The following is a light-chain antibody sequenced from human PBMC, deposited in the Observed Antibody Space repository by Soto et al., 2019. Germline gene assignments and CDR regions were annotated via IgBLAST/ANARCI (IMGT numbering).Light chain of an antibody. Sequence: EIVLTQSPGTLSLSPGERATLSCRASQSVSRNYLAWYQQRPGQAPRLLIYDAFNRATGIPDRFSGRGSGTDFTLTISRREPEDFAVYYWQQYGDSPRTFGQGTKVEIK. CDR3: QQYGDSPRT. J-gene: IGKJ1*01. CDR2: DAF. V-gene: IGKV3-20*01. CDR1: QSVSRNY.